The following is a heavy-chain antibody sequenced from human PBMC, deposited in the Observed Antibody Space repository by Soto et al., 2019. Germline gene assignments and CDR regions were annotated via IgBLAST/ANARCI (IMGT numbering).Heavy chain of an antibody. V-gene: IGHV4-39*01. CDR1: GGSISNSSYL. D-gene: IGHD6-19*01. CDR3: SRIAVSGPITGFDY. Sequence: QLQLQESGPRLVKPSETLSLTCTVSGGSISNSSYLWGWIRQPPGKGLQWIGSVSYSGRTYYNPSLKSRVTISVDTSKTQSSLRLSSVTAADTAVYYCSRIAVSGPITGFDYWGQGALVTVSS. CDR2: VSYSGRT. J-gene: IGHJ4*02.